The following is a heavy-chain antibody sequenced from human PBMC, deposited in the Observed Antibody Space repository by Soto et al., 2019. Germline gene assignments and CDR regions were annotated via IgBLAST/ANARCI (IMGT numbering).Heavy chain of an antibody. J-gene: IGHJ4*02. V-gene: IGHV1-3*01. CDR3: ARSVVVRGVFTFEY. D-gene: IGHD3-10*01. Sequence: SLKGACKAAGYTFKSYPMHLGIQAPGQRLEWMGWINAGNGNTKYSQKLQGRVTITRDTSASTAYMELSSLRSEDTAVYYCARSVVVRGVFTFEYWGQGTLVTVSS. CDR2: INAGNGNT. CDR1: GYTFKSYP.